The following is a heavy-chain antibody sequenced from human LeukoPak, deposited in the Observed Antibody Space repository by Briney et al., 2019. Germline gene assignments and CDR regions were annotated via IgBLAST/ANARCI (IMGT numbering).Heavy chain of an antibody. D-gene: IGHD6-6*01. J-gene: IGHJ3*02. CDR1: GFTFSNYW. CDR2: IKQDGSET. CDR3: ARVYSSSPGKNVFDI. Sequence: GGSLRLSCAASGFTFSNYWMSWVRQAPGKGLEWVANIKQDGSETDYVDSVKGRFTISRDNAKNSLCLQVNSLRAEDTAVYYCARVYSSSPGKNVFDIWGQGTMVIVSS. V-gene: IGHV3-7*03.